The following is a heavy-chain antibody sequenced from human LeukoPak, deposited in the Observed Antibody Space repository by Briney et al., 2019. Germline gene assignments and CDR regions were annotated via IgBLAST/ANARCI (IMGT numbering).Heavy chain of an antibody. CDR3: ARDTVTTGIDY. CDR2: IIPILGIA. CDR1: GGTFSSYA. D-gene: IGHD4-17*01. Sequence: SVKVSCKASGGTFSSYAISWVRQAPGQGLEWMGRIIPILGIANYAQKFQGRVAITADKSTSTAYMELSSLRSEDTAVYYRARDTVTTGIDYWGQGTLVTVSS. J-gene: IGHJ4*02. V-gene: IGHV1-69*04.